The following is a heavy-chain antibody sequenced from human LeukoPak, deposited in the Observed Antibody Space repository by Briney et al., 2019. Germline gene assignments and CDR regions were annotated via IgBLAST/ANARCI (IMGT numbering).Heavy chain of an antibody. J-gene: IGHJ4*02. CDR2: IIPIFGTA. V-gene: IGHV1-69*05. Sequence: SVKVSCKASGGTFSSYAISWVRQAPGQGLEWMGGIIPIFGTANYAQKFQGRVTMTRDTSTSTVYMELSSLRSEDTAVYYCARDLSGDANFDYWGQGTLVTVSS. CDR3: ARDLSGDANFDY. D-gene: IGHD2-21*02. CDR1: GGTFSSYA.